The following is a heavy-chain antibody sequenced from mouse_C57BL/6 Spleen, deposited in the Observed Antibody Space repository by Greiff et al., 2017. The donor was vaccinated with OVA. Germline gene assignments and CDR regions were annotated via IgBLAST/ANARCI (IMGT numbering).Heavy chain of an antibody. J-gene: IGHJ2*01. CDR1: GYTFTDYE. CDR3: TRSGSNCFDY. D-gene: IGHD1-1*01. Sequence: QVQLQQSGAELVRPGASVTLSCKASGYTFTDYEMHWVKQTPVPGLEWIGAIDPETGGTAYNQKFKGKAILTADKSSSTAYMELRSLTSEDSAVYYCTRSGSNCFDYWGQGTTLSVSS. CDR2: IDPETGGT. V-gene: IGHV1-15*01.